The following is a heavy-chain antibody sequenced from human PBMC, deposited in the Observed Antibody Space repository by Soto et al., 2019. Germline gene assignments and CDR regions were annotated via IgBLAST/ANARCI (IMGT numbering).Heavy chain of an antibody. J-gene: IGHJ4*02. Sequence: GASVKVSCKASGYTFSTYGISWVRQAPGQGLEWMGWISAYDRYTKYAERFQGKVTMTIDTSTNTAYMALRRLRSGDTAMYFCARVGPSREVPYPFEYWGQGSLVTVSS. D-gene: IGHD1-26*01. CDR2: ISAYDRYT. CDR3: ARVGPSREVPYPFEY. CDR1: GYTFSTYG. V-gene: IGHV1-18*01.